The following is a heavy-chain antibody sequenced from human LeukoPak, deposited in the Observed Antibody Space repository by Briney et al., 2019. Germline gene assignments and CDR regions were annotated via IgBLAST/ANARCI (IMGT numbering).Heavy chain of an antibody. CDR1: GFTFSSYS. J-gene: IGHJ5*02. CDR3: ARGTITRWLQLNPWFDP. CDR2: ISSSSSYI. D-gene: IGHD5-24*01. V-gene: IGHV3-21*01. Sequence: GGSLRLSCAASGFTFSSYSMNWVRQAPGKGLEWVSSISSSSSYIYYADSVKGRFTISRDNAKNSLYLQMNSLRAEDTDVYYCARGTITRWLQLNPWFDPWGQGNLVTVSS.